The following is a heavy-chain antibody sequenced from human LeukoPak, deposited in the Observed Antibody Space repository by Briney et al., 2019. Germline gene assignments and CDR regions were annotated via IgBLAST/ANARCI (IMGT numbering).Heavy chain of an antibody. CDR3: VRDHHRRLHDSQARDTFDT. Sequence: GGSLRLSCAASGFTFSSYGMYWVRQAPGKGLEWVAFIRYDGSNKYYADSVKGRFTVSRDNSKNTLYLQMKSLRAEDTAVYYCVRDHHRRLHDSQARDTFDTWGQGTMVTVSS. V-gene: IGHV3-30*02. CDR2: IRYDGSNK. D-gene: IGHD3-22*01. J-gene: IGHJ3*02. CDR1: GFTFSSYG.